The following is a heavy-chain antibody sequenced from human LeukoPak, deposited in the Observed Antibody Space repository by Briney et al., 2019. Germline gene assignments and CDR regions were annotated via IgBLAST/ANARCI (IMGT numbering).Heavy chain of an antibody. CDR1: GGSISSSSYY. V-gene: IGHV4-39*07. Sequence: PSETLSLTCTVSGGSISSSSYYWGWIRQPPGKGLEWIGSIYYSGSTYYNPSLKSRVTISVDTSKNQLSLKLSSVTAADTAVYYCAKELDTAMGYYFDYWGRGTLVTVSS. J-gene: IGHJ4*02. D-gene: IGHD5-18*01. CDR2: IYYSGST. CDR3: AKELDTAMGYYFDY.